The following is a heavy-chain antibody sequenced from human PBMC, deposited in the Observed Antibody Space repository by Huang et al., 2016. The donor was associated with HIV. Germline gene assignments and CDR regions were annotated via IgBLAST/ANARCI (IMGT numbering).Heavy chain of an antibody. Sequence: QVHLVESGGGVVQPGGSLRLSCAASGFKLSGFGMHWGRQAPGKGRGWVAVISYDGRSQFYTASVKGRFTISRDNSDNTLSLQMKGLRPDDTAVYYCAKESRWFSDFDHWGQGVLVSVSS. D-gene: IGHD2-15*01. CDR1: GFKLSGFG. V-gene: IGHV3-30*18. J-gene: IGHJ4*02. CDR3: AKESRWFSDFDH. CDR2: ISYDGRSQ.